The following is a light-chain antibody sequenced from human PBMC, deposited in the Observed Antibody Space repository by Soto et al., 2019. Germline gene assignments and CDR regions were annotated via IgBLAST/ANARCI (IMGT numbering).Light chain of an antibody. V-gene: IGLV1-51*01. Sequence: QSVLTQPPSVSAAPGQKVTISCSGSSSNIGNNHVFWYQQLPGTAPKLLIYDNDKRPSGIPDRCSGSKSGTSATLGIAGLQTGDEADYYCATWDRSLSVGVFGGGTKLTVL. J-gene: IGLJ2*01. CDR2: DND. CDR3: ATWDRSLSVGV. CDR1: SSNIGNNH.